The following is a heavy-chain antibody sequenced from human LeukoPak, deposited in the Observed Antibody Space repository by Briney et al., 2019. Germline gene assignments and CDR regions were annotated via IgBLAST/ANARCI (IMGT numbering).Heavy chain of an antibody. CDR3: ATLDYRDAFDI. J-gene: IGHJ3*02. D-gene: IGHD4-11*01. CDR2: IYYSGST. Sequence: SETLSLTCTVSGGSISSYYWSWIRQPPGKGLEWIGYIYYSGSTNYNPFLKSRVTISVDTSKNQFSLKLSSVTAADTAVYYCATLDYRDAFDIWGQGTMVTVSS. V-gene: IGHV4-59*01. CDR1: GGSISSYY.